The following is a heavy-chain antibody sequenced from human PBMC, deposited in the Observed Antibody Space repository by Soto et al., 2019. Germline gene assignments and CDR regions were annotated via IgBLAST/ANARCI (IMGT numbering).Heavy chain of an antibody. Sequence: SVTMSLTWTVTGGSTSSSGHIWGWIRQPPGKGLEWIGTIYYSGSTYYNPSLKSRVTISVDTSKNQFSLKLSSVTAADTAVYYCVRQCPVYGGYVQYFASWRHSNLVT. D-gene: IGHD4-17*01. J-gene: IGHJ4*01. CDR1: GGSTSSSGHI. CDR3: VRQCPVYGGYVQYFAS. CDR2: IYYSGST. V-gene: IGHV4-39*01.